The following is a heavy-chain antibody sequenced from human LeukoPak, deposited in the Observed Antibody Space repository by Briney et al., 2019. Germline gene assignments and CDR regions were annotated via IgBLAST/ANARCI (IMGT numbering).Heavy chain of an antibody. D-gene: IGHD5-18*01. CDR1: GVTFSSYA. Sequence: PGGSLRLSCAASGVTFSSYAMSWVRQAPGKGPEWVSTFSRGGGSPYYADSVKGRFTISRGISKNTLYLQLNSLRAEDTAVYYCTKGGRYGYVGYWGQGTLVTVSS. V-gene: IGHV3-23*01. CDR3: TKGGRYGYVGY. J-gene: IGHJ4*02. CDR2: FSRGGGSP.